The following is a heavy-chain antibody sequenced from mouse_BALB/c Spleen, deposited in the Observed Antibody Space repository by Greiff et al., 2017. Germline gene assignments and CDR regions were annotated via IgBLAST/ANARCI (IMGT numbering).Heavy chain of an antibody. J-gene: IGHJ2*01. CDR2: ISYSGST. Sequence: EVKLMESGPGLVKPSQSLSLTCTVTGYSITSDYAWNWIRQFPGNKLEWMGYISYSGSTSYNPSLKSRISITRDTSKNQFFLQLNSVTTEDTATYYCARGEVRGYFDYWGQGTTLTVSS. D-gene: IGHD2-14*01. CDR1: GYSITSDYA. V-gene: IGHV3-2*02. CDR3: ARGEVRGYFDY.